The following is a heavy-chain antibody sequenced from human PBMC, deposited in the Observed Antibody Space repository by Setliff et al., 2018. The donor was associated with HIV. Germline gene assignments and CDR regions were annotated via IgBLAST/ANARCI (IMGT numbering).Heavy chain of an antibody. D-gene: IGHD3-3*01. CDR2: IKEDGSEK. J-gene: IGHJ4*02. Sequence: GGSLRLSCAASGFTFSRHWMSWVRQAPGKGLEWVANIKEDGSEKYYVDSVKGRFTISRDNAKNSLYLQMNSLKTEDTAVYYCTTQTLITIFGVAEDFDYWGQGTLVTVSS. CDR3: TTQTLITIFGVAEDFDY. CDR1: GFTFSRHW. V-gene: IGHV3-7*03.